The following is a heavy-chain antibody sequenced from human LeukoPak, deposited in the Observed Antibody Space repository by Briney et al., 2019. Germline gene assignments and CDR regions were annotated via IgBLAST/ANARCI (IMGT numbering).Heavy chain of an antibody. CDR3: ARTGGYDFWSGYYRRGVYYFDY. CDR2: INPSGGST. CDR1: GYTFTSYG. J-gene: IGHJ4*02. V-gene: IGHV1-46*01. Sequence: GASVKVSCKASGYTFTSYGISWVRQAPGQGLEWMGIINPSGGSTSYAQKFQGRVTMTRDTSTSTAYMELSSLRSEDTAVYYCARTGGYDFWSGYYRRGVYYFDYWGQGTLVTVSS. D-gene: IGHD3-3*01.